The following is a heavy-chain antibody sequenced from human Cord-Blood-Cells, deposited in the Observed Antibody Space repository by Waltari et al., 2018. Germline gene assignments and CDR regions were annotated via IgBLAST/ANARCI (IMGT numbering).Heavy chain of an antibody. CDR2: ISSSGSTI. CDR1: GFTFSSYE. J-gene: IGHJ4*02. D-gene: IGHD4-17*01. Sequence: EVQLVESGGGLVQPGGSLRLSCAASGFTFSSYEMNWVRQAPGKGLECVSYISSSGSTIYYADSVKGRFTISRDNAKNSLYLQMNSLRAEDTAVYYCARVAYGGNSYYFDYWGQGTLVTVSS. CDR3: ARVAYGGNSYYFDY. V-gene: IGHV3-48*03.